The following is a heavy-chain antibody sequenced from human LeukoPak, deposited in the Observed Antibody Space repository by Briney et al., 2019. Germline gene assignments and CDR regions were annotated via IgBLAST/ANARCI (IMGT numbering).Heavy chain of an antibody. D-gene: IGHD3-10*01. J-gene: IGHJ4*02. CDR2: IYYSGST. CDR1: GGSISSYY. CDR3: ARGWFREFHLDY. Sequence: SETLSLTCTVSGGSISSYYWSWIRQPPGKGLEWIGYIYYSGSTSYNPSLKSRVTISVDTSKNQFSLKLSSVTAADTAVYYCARGWFREFHLDYWGQGTLVTVSS. V-gene: IGHV4-59*01.